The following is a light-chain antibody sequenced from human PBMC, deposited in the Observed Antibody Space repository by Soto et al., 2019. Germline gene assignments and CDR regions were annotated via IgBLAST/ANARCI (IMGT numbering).Light chain of an antibody. CDR1: QSISNN. Sequence: EIVMTQSPATLSVSPGERATLSCRAGQSISNNLAWYQQKPGQAPRLLIYGASTRATGIPARFTGSGSGTEFTLTISSLQSEDFAVYYCQQHSNWPRTFGQGTKVDIK. J-gene: IGKJ1*01. CDR3: QQHSNWPRT. V-gene: IGKV3-15*01. CDR2: GAS.